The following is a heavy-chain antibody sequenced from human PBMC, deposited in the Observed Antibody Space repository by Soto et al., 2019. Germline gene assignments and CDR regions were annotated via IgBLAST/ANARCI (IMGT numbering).Heavy chain of an antibody. CDR2: IKQDGSEK. J-gene: IGHJ6*02. V-gene: IGHV3-7*02. CDR3: AGPGGIVATTNYGMDV. CDR1: GFTFSSYW. D-gene: IGHD5-12*01. Sequence: EVQLVESGGGLVQPGGSLRLSCAASGFTFSSYWMSWVRQAPGKGLEWVANIKQDGSEKYYVDSVKGRFTISRDNAKNSGYLQMNSLRAGDTAVYYCAGPGGIVATTNYGMDVWGQGPTVTVSS.